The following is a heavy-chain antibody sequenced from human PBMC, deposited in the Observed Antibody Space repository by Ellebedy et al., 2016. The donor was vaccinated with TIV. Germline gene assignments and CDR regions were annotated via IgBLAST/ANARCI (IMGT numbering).Heavy chain of an antibody. Sequence: GESLKISCAASGFTFSNYWMKWVPQAPGKGLEWVANIKQDGSEKYYVDSVKGRFTISRDNTKNSLFLQMNSLRVEDTAVYFCARGGYGRPFDCWGQGTLVTVSS. CDR3: ARGGYGRPFDC. CDR2: IKQDGSEK. CDR1: GFTFSNYW. J-gene: IGHJ4*02. D-gene: IGHD5-12*01. V-gene: IGHV3-7*03.